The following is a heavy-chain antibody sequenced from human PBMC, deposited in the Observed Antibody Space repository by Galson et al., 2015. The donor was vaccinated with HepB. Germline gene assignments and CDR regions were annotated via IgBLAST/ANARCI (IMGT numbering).Heavy chain of an antibody. J-gene: IGHJ6*03. V-gene: IGHV1-2*02. D-gene: IGHD3-3*01. CDR3: ARGDFWSGSSYYYYMDV. CDR1: GYTFTGYY. Sequence: SVKVSCKASGYTFTGYYMHWVRQAPGQGLEWMGWINPNSGGTNYAQKFQGRVTMTRDTSISTAYMELSRLRSDDTAVYYCARGDFWSGSSYYYYMDVWGKGTTVTVSS. CDR2: INPNSGGT.